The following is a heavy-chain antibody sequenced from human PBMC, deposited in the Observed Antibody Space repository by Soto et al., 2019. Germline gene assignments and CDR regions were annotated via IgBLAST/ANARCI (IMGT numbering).Heavy chain of an antibody. CDR1: GGTFSSYA. J-gene: IGHJ6*02. CDR3: ARDTGGYYRPRDYYYGMDV. V-gene: IGHV1-69*13. CDR2: IIPIFGTA. D-gene: IGHD3-22*01. Sequence: GASVKVSCKASGGTFSSYAISWVRQAPGQGLEWMGGIIPIFGTANYAQKFQGRVTITADESTSTAYMELSSLRSEDTAVYYCARDTGGYYRPRDYYYGMDVWGQGTTVTVSS.